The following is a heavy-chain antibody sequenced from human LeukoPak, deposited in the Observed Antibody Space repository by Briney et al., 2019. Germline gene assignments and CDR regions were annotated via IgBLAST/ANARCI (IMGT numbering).Heavy chain of an antibody. CDR1: GGSISSYY. J-gene: IGHJ4*02. Sequence: SETLSLTCTVSGGSISSYYWSWIRQPAGKGLEWIGRIYTSGSTNYNPSLKSRVTISVDTSKNQFSLKLTSVTAADTAVYYCARRTTGMTTSSPPSIDYWGQGTLVTVSS. D-gene: IGHD4-17*01. CDR3: ARRTTGMTTSSPPSIDY. V-gene: IGHV4-4*07. CDR2: IYTSGST.